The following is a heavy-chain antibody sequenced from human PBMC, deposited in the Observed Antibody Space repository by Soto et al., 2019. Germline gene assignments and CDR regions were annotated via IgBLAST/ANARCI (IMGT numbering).Heavy chain of an antibody. Sequence: GGSLRLSCAASGFTFSSYGMHWVRQAPGKGLEWVAVIWYDGSNKYYADSVKGRFTISRDNSKNTLYLQMYSLRADDTAVYYCAKDGPVTIFFDYWGQGALVTVSS. CDR2: IWYDGSNK. CDR1: GFTFSSYG. V-gene: IGHV3-33*06. J-gene: IGHJ4*02. CDR3: AKDGPVTIFFDY. D-gene: IGHD3-3*01.